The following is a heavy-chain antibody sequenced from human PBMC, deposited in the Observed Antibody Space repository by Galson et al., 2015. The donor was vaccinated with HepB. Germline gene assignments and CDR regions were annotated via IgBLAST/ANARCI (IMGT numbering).Heavy chain of an antibody. CDR2: ISYDGSNK. CDR3: ARDYDFWSGLVH. J-gene: IGHJ4*02. CDR1: GFTFSSYA. Sequence: SLRLSCAASGFTFSSYAMHWVRQAPGKGLEWVAVISYDGSNKYYADSVKGRFTTSRDNSKNTLYLQMNSLRAEDTAVYYCARDYDFWSGLVHWGQGTLVTVSS. D-gene: IGHD3-3*01. V-gene: IGHV3-30-3*01.